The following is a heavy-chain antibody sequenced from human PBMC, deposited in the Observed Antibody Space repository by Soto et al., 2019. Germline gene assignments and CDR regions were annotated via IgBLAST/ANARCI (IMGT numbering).Heavy chain of an antibody. V-gene: IGHV4-4*02. J-gene: IGHJ5*02. CDR1: GGTVASSHW. Sequence: QVQLQESGPRLVKPSESLSLTCGVSGGTVASSHWWSWVRQSPGRGLEWIGNVYHTGDTNFNPSLQSRVTFSVDKSNNQFSLRLTSVTAADTAAYFCAREIVTAGGNNYFDPWGPGTLVTVSS. CDR3: AREIVTAGGNNYFDP. D-gene: IGHD2-21*02. CDR2: VYHTGDT.